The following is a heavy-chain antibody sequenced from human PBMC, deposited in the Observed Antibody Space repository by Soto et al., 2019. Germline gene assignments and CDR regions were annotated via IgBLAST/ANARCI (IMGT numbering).Heavy chain of an antibody. CDR3: XXXXXXXTGNY. V-gene: IGHV1-18*01. J-gene: IGHJ4*02. CDR1: GYTFTSYG. Sequence: QVQLVQSGAEVKKPGASVKVSCKASGYTFTSYGXXXXXXXXXXGLEWMGWISAYNGNTNYAQKFQGRVTMTTDTXXXXXXXXXXXXXXXXXXXXXXXXXXXXXTGNYWGQGTLVTVSS. CDR2: ISAYNGNT.